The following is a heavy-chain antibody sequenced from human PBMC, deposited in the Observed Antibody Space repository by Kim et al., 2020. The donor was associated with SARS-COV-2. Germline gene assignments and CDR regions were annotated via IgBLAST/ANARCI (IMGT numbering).Heavy chain of an antibody. J-gene: IGHJ4*02. CDR2: GKN. Sequence: GKNNYNPSLQSRVTVSVDTSKNQFSLNLSSVTAADTAVYYCVRGGGLYDSWGQGTLVTVSS. CDR3: VRGGGLYDS. D-gene: IGHD3-10*01. V-gene: IGHV4-4*07.